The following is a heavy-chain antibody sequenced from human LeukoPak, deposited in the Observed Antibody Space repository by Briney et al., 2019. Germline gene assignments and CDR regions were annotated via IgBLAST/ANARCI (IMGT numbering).Heavy chain of an antibody. J-gene: IGHJ5*02. V-gene: IGHV3-7*01. D-gene: IGHD3-10*01. CDR3: ARDMVRGVIGWFDP. CDR1: GFTFSSYW. Sequence: GGSLRLSCAASGFTFSSYWMSWVRQAPGKGLEWVANIKQDGSEKYYVDSVKGRFTISRDNAKNSLYLQMNGLRAEDTAVYYCARDMVRGVIGWFDPWGQGTLVTVSS. CDR2: IKQDGSEK.